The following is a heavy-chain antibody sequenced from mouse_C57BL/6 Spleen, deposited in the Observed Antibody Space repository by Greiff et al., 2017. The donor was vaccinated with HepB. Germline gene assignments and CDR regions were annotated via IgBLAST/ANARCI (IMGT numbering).Heavy chain of an antibody. CDR2: IDPSDSYT. Sequence: QVQLQQSGAELVKPGASVKLSCKASGYTFTSYWMQWVNQRPGQGLEWIGEIDPSDSYTNYNQKFKGKATLTVDTSSSTAYMQLSSLTSEDSAVYYCARSVWLLSPYYYAMDYWGQGTSVTVSS. D-gene: IGHD2-3*01. V-gene: IGHV1-50*01. CDR3: ARSVWLLSPYYYAMDY. CDR1: GYTFTSYW. J-gene: IGHJ4*01.